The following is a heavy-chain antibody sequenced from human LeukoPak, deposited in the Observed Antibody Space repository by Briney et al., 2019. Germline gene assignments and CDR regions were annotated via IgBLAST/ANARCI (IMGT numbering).Heavy chain of an antibody. CDR3: ARRSPLVVVTAAHYYDY. Sequence: SETLSLTCTVSGGSIRSSYYYWGWIRQPPGKGLEWIGSIYDSGSTYYNPSLKSRVTISVDTSKNQFSLKLNSVTAADTAVYYCARRSPLVVVTAAHYYDYWGQGTLVTVSS. CDR2: IYDSGST. D-gene: IGHD2-21*02. V-gene: IGHV4-39*01. J-gene: IGHJ4*02. CDR1: GGSIRSSYYY.